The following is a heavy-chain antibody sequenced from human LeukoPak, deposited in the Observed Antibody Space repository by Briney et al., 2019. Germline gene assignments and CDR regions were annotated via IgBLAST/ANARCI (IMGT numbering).Heavy chain of an antibody. Sequence: GGTLRLSCAASGFTFSSYWMSWIRQAPGKGLEWVANIKQNGSEKYYVDSVKGRFTISRDNAKNSLYLQMNSLRAEDTAVYYCARERVWYSSSWSAGWFDPWGQGTLVTVSS. J-gene: IGHJ5*02. CDR3: ARERVWYSSSWSAGWFDP. CDR2: IKQNGSEK. D-gene: IGHD6-13*01. V-gene: IGHV3-7*01. CDR1: GFTFSSYW.